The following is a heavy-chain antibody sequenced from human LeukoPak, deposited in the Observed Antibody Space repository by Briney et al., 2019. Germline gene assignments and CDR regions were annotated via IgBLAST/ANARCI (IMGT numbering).Heavy chain of an antibody. D-gene: IGHD3-22*01. J-gene: IGHJ3*02. CDR2: INPSGDNT. CDR1: GYTFTNYY. CDR3: ATPMIVPTGAFDI. V-gene: IGHV1-46*01. Sequence: ASVKVSCKASGYTFTNYYIHWVRQAPGQGLEWMGIINPSGDNTWYAQKFQGRVTMTRDMSTSTAYMELSSLRSEDTAVYYCATPMIVPTGAFDIWGQGTMVTVSS.